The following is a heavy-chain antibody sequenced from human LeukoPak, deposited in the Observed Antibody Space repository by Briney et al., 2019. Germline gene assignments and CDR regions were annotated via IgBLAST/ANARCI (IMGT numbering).Heavy chain of an antibody. D-gene: IGHD1-7*01. Sequence: PGRSLRLSCAASGFTFSSYGMHWVRQAPGKGLEWVAVISYDGSNKYYADSVKGRFTISRDNSKNTLCLQMNSLRAEDTAVYYCAKDRPLNWNYDIQYYFDYWGQGTLVTVSS. V-gene: IGHV3-30*18. CDR3: AKDRPLNWNYDIQYYFDY. CDR1: GFTFSSYG. CDR2: ISYDGSNK. J-gene: IGHJ4*02.